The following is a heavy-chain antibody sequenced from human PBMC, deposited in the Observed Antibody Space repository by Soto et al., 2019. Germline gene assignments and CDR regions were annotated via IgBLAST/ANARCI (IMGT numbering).Heavy chain of an antibody. CDR2: INPSGGST. Sequence: QVQLVQSGAEVKKPGASVKVSFEASGYTFTNYYIHWVRQAPGQGLEWMAVINPSGGSTRYAPQFQGRVTMTRDTSTSTVYMELRSLRSEDTAVYYCAKTYGFLGGYSFDYWGQGTLVTVSS. CDR3: AKTYGFLGGYSFDY. CDR1: GYTFTNYY. J-gene: IGHJ4*02. D-gene: IGHD3-16*01. V-gene: IGHV1-46*01.